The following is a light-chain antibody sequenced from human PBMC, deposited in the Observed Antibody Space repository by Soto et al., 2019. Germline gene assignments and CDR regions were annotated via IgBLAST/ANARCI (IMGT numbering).Light chain of an antibody. V-gene: IGKV1-5*01. CDR2: DAS. CDR3: QQYNRYSRT. CDR1: QGISTS. Sequence: DIQMTQSPSALSASVGDRVTITCRASQGISTSLAWYQQRPGKAPKLLIYDASSLESGVPPRLSGSAYGTECSLTLGSLQPDDFAPYYGQQYNRYSRTFGQGTKVETK. J-gene: IGKJ1*01.